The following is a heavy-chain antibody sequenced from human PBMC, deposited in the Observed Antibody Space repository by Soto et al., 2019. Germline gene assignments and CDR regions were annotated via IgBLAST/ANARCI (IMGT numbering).Heavy chain of an antibody. CDR3: ARQDIVPLGYYYGMDV. D-gene: IGHD2-8*01. CDR2: VFYTGFT. V-gene: IGHV4-39*01. Sequence: SETLSLTCAVSGGSISGSYYYWGWLRQSPGRGPEWIGSVFYTGFTSYNPSLKSRVAMSVDTSKNQFSLNLTSVTAADTAVYYCARQDIVPLGYYYGMDVWGQGTTVTVSS. CDR1: GGSISGSYYY. J-gene: IGHJ6*02.